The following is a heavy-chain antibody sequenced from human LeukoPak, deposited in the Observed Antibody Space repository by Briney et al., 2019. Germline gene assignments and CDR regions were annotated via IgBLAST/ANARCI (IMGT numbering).Heavy chain of an antibody. CDR3: ARIFGGFGEFRFDY. D-gene: IGHD3-10*01. CDR2: ISAYNGNT. V-gene: IGHV1-18*01. CDR1: GYTFTSYG. Sequence: ASVKVSCKASGYTFTSYGISWVRQAPGQGLEWMGWISAYNGNTIYAQKLQGRVTMTTDTSTSTAYMELRSLRSDDTAVYYCARIFGGFGEFRFDYWGQGTLVTVSS. J-gene: IGHJ4*02.